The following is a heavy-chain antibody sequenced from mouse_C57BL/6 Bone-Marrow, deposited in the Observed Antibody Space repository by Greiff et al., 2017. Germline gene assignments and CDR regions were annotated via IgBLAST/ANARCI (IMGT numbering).Heavy chain of an antibody. J-gene: IGHJ1*03. D-gene: IGHD2-1*01. CDR1: GFTFSSYA. CDR2: ISSGGDYI. Sequence: EVMLVESGEGLVKPVGSLKLSCAASGFTFSSYAMSWVRQTPEKRLEWVAYISSGGDYIYYADTVKGRFTISRDNARNTLYLQMSSLKSEDTAMYYCTRAIYYGNYWYFDVWGTGTTVTVSS. V-gene: IGHV5-9-1*02. CDR3: TRAIYYGNYWYFDV.